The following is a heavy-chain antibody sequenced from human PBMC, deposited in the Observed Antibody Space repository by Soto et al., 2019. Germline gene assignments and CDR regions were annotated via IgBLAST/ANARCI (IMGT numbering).Heavy chain of an antibody. CDR1: GLSLRVYW. J-gene: IGHJ4*02. Sequence: PXGSSGIACSSSGLSLRVYWMDWVRQVPGKGLVWVSRINSDGSITGYADSVKGRFTISRENAKNTLYLQMSNLRVEDTAVYFCARVAATTWHWGQGTLVTVYS. CDR2: INSDGSIT. D-gene: IGHD1-26*01. CDR3: ARVAATTWH. V-gene: IGHV3-74*01.